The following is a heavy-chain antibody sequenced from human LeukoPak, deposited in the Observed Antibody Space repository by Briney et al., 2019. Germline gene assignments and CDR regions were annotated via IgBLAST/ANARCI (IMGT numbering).Heavy chain of an antibody. CDR2: ISGSGGST. D-gene: IGHD6-19*01. CDR3: AKKSYGSGWPGYDY. J-gene: IGHJ4*02. Sequence: PGGSLRPSCAASGFTFSSYAMTWVRQAPGKGLEWVSDISGSGGSTYHADSVKGRLTISRDNSKNTLYLQMNSLRAEDTAVYYCAKKSYGSGWPGYDYWGQGTLVTVSS. CDR1: GFTFSSYA. V-gene: IGHV3-23*01.